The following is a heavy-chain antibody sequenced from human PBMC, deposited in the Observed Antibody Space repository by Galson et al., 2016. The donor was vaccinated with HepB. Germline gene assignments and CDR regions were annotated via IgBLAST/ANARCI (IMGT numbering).Heavy chain of an antibody. CDR3: ARHYYDSSGYYQYFDY. Sequence: LRLSCAASGFTFSDYYMNWIRQAPGKGLEWIGYIYYSGSTNYNPSLKSRVTISVDTSKKQFSLKLSSVTAADTAVYYCARHYYDSSGYYQYFDYWGQGTLVTVSS. D-gene: IGHD3-22*01. CDR1: GFTFSDYY. J-gene: IGHJ4*02. CDR2: IYYSGST. V-gene: IGHV4-59*01.